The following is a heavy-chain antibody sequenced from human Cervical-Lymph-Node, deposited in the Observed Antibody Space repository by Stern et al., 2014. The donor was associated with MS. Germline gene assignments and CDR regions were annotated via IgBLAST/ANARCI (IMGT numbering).Heavy chain of an antibody. CDR1: GGTFSSYA. CDR2: VIAIFGTA. V-gene: IGHV1-69*01. J-gene: IGHJ4*02. CDR3: ARDSRHYDASYYFDS. Sequence: QVQLVQSGAEVKKPGYSVKVSCKASGGTFSSYAINWVRQAPGQGPEWMGGVIAIFGTANYAQKFQGRVTMTADESTSTAYMELSSLRSEDTAVYYCARDSRHYDASYYFDSWGQGTLVTVSS. D-gene: IGHD3-16*01.